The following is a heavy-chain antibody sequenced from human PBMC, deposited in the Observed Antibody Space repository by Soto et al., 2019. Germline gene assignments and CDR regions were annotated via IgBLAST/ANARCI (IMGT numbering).Heavy chain of an antibody. J-gene: IGHJ4*02. CDR1: GYTFTSYA. V-gene: IGHV1-3*01. Sequence: ASVKVSCKASGYTFTSYAMHWVRQAPGQRLEWMGWINAGNGNTKYSQKFQGRVTITRDTSASTAYMELSSLRSEDTAVYYCARDHYIVVVPAALSLDGSFDYWGQGTLVTVS. D-gene: IGHD2-2*01. CDR2: INAGNGNT. CDR3: ARDHYIVVVPAALSLDGSFDY.